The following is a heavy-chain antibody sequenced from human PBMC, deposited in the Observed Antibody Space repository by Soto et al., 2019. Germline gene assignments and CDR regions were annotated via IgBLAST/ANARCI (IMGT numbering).Heavy chain of an antibody. CDR3: ARHGFGPLHGLVDV. J-gene: IGHJ6*02. Sequence: QVQLQESGPGLVKPSETLSLTCTVSGGSITNYYCSWLRQPPGKGLEWIGYINYDGYSAYNLSLKRRVTLSMDASKTQFSLMLESVTATDTAVYYCARHGFGPLHGLVDVWGPGTTVIVFS. CDR1: GGSITNYY. CDR2: INYDGYS. V-gene: IGHV4-59*08. D-gene: IGHD3-10*01.